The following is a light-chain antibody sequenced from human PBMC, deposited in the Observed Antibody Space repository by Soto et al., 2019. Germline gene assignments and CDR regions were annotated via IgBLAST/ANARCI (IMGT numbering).Light chain of an antibody. J-gene: IGLJ7*01. CDR1: SSDVGGYNY. CDR2: DVS. V-gene: IGLV2-14*01. CDR3: SSFTSTSTVI. Sequence: QSALTQPASVSGCPGQSITISCTGTSSDVGGYNYVSWYQQRPGKAPRLMIYDVSNRPSGVSDRFSGSKSGNTASLTISGLQAEDEADYYCSSFTSTSTVIFGGGTQLTVL.